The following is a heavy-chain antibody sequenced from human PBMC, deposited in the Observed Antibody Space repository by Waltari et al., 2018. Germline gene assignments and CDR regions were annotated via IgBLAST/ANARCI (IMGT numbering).Heavy chain of an antibody. CDR2: INPSGGST. V-gene: IGHV1-46*01. D-gene: IGHD3-16*01. Sequence: QVQLVQSGAEVKKPGASVKVSCKASGYTFTSYYMHWVRQAPGQGLEWMGIINPSGGSTSYAQKFQGRVTMTRDTSTSTVYMELSSLRSEDTAVYYCARTFGGVHTALGNDAFDIWGQGTMVTVSS. CDR1: GYTFTSYY. J-gene: IGHJ3*02. CDR3: ARTFGGVHTALGNDAFDI.